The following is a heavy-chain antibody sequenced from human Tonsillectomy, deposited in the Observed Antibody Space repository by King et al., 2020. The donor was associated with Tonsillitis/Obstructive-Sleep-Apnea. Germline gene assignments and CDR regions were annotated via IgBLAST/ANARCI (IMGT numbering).Heavy chain of an antibody. J-gene: IGHJ6*03. CDR1: GGSFSGYY. V-gene: IGHV4-34*01. D-gene: IGHD2-2*01. Sequence: VQLQQWGAGLLKPSESLSLTCAVYGGSFSGYYWSWIRQPPGKGLEWIGEINHSGSTNYNPPLKSRVTISVDTSKNQFSLKLSSVTAADTAVYYCLGQLQKRFYYYYYYTDGWGKGTTVTVSS. CDR2: INHSGST. CDR3: LGQLQKRFYYYYYYTDG.